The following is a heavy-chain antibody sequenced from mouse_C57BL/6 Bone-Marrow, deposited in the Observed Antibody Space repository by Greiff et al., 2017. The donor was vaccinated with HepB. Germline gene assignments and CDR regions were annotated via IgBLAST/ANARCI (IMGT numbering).Heavy chain of an antibody. CDR1: GFTFSSYG. J-gene: IGHJ2*01. CDR3: ARRGGTVVADY. D-gene: IGHD1-1*01. Sequence: DVKLVESGGDLVKPGGSLKLSCAASGFTFSSYGMSWVRQTPDKRLEWVATISSGGSYTYYPDSVKGRFTISRDNAKNTLYLQMRSLKSEDTAMYYCARRGGTVVADYWGQGTTLTVSS. V-gene: IGHV5-6*02. CDR2: ISSGGSYT.